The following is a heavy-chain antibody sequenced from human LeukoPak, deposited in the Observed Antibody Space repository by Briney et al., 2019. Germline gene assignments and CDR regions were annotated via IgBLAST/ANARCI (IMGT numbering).Heavy chain of an antibody. D-gene: IGHD6-13*01. J-gene: IGHJ4*02. CDR1: GGSISSSNW. CDR2: IYHSGST. Sequence: SETLSLTCAVSGGSISSSNWWSWVRQPPGKGLEWIGEIYHSGSTNYNPSLKSRVTISVDKSKNQFSLKLSSVTAADTAVYYCASAPSSSWSSLDYWGQGTLVTVSS. V-gene: IGHV4-4*02. CDR3: ASAPSSSWSSLDY.